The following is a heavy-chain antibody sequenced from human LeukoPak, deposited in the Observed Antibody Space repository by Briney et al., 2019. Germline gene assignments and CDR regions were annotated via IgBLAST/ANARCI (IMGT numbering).Heavy chain of an antibody. D-gene: IGHD2-2*01. CDR2: INPNSGGT. V-gene: IGHV1-2*04. Sequence: ASVKVSCKASGYTFTGYYMHWVRQAPRQGLEWMGWINPNSGGTNYAQKFQGWVTMTRDTSISTAYMELSRLRSDDTAVYYCARERAPYCSSTSCYPHYYYGMDVWGQGTTVTVSS. CDR1: GYTFTGYY. CDR3: ARERAPYCSSTSCYPHYYYGMDV. J-gene: IGHJ6*02.